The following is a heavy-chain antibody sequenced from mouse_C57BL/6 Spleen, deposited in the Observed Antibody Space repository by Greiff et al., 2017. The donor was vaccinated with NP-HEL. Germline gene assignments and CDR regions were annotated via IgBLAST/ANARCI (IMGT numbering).Heavy chain of an antibody. J-gene: IGHJ2*01. CDR2: IDPSDSYT. V-gene: IGHV1-59*01. D-gene: IGHD4-1*01. Sequence: VKLQQPGAELVRPGTSVKLSCKASGYTFTSYWMHWVKQRPGQGLEWIGVIDPSDSYTNYNQKFKGKATLTVDTSSSTAYMQLSSLTSEDSAVYYCAILGRRDYWGQGTTLTVSS. CDR1: GYTFTSYW. CDR3: AILGRRDY.